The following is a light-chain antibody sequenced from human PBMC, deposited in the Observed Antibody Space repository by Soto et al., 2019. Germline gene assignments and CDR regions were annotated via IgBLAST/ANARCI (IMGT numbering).Light chain of an antibody. CDR2: DAS. CDR1: QSVSSY. J-gene: IGKJ3*01. V-gene: IGKV3-11*01. Sequence: EIVLTQSPATLSLSPGERATLSCRASQSVSSYLAWYQQKSGQTPRLLIYDASNRATGIPARFSGSGSGTDSTLTISSLEPEDFAVYYCQHRSNWPGTFGPGTKVDIK. CDR3: QHRSNWPGT.